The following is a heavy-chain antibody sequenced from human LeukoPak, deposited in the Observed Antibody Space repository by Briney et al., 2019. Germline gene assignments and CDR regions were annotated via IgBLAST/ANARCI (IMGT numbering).Heavy chain of an antibody. Sequence: GGSLRLSCAASGLTGSHNYVSWVRQAPGKGLEWVSAIHTSGDTCYADSVKGRFTISRDTSKNTLYLQINSLRAEDTAVYYCARDLGYCTNGVCHTRFDYWGQGTLVAVSS. V-gene: IGHV3-53*01. CDR2: IHTSGDT. CDR1: GLTGSHNY. J-gene: IGHJ4*02. CDR3: ARDLGYCTNGVCHTRFDY. D-gene: IGHD2-8*01.